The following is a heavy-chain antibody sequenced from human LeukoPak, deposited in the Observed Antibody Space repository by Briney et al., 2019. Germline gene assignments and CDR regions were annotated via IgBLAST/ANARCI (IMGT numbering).Heavy chain of an antibody. J-gene: IGHJ4*02. CDR2: IYYSGST. D-gene: IGHD3-22*01. Sequence: SETLSLTCTVSGGSISSSSYYWGWIRQPAGKGLEWIGSIYYSGSTYYNPSLKSRVTISVDTSKNQLSLKLSSVTAADTAVYFCARSGGLWLLTYYFDYWGQGTLVTVSS. CDR3: ARSGGLWLLTYYFDY. V-gene: IGHV4-39*07. CDR1: GGSISSSSYY.